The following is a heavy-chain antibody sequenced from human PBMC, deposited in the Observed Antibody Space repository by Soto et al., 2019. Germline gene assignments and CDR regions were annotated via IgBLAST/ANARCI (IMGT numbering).Heavy chain of an antibody. CDR3: ASVSGGIGYYMDV. Sequence: SETLSLTCTVSGGSISSSSYYWGWIRQPPGKGLEWIGSIYCSGSTYYNPSLKSRVTISVDPSKNQFSLKLSSVTAADPAVYYCASVSGGIGYYMDVWGKGTTVTVSS. CDR1: GGSISSSSYY. V-gene: IGHV4-39*01. J-gene: IGHJ6*03. CDR2: IYCSGST. D-gene: IGHD2-15*01.